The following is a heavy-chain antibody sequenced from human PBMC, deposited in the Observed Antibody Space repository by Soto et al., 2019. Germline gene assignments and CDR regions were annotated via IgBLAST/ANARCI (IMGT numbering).Heavy chain of an antibody. CDR3: ARGRVDYDILTGYYYYGMDV. Sequence: PSETLSLTCAVYGGSFSGYYWSWIRQPPGKGLEWIGEINHSGSTNYNPSLKSRVTISVDTSKNQFSLKLSSVTAADTAVYYCARGRVDYDILTGYYYYGMDVWGQGTTVTVSS. D-gene: IGHD3-9*01. J-gene: IGHJ6*02. V-gene: IGHV4-34*01. CDR2: INHSGST. CDR1: GGSFSGYY.